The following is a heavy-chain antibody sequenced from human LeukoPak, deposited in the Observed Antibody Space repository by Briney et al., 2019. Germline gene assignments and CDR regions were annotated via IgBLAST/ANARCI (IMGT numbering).Heavy chain of an antibody. D-gene: IGHD3-9*01. V-gene: IGHV3-23*01. CDR1: GFTFRTYA. CDR3: AKVGSDILTGYFPSYYMHV. CDR2: ISGSGSGT. Sequence: GGSLRLPCAASGFTFRTYAMSWVRQTPGKGLDWVSAISGSGSGTYYADSVRGRFTISRDNSENTLYLQMNSLRAEDTAVYYCAKVGSDILTGYFPSYYMHVWGKGTTVTVS. J-gene: IGHJ6*03.